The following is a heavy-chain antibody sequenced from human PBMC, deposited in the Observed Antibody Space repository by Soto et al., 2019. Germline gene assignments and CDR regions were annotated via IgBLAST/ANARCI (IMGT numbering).Heavy chain of an antibody. CDR3: ARDPTSTTVTTFVFDY. CDR2: TSYDGSNK. J-gene: IGHJ4*02. V-gene: IGHV3-30-3*01. CDR1: GFTFSSYA. Sequence: PGGSLRLSCAASGFTFSSYAMHWVRQAPGKGLEWVAVTSYDGSNKYYADSVKGRFTISRDNSKNTLYLQMNSLRAEDTAVYYCARDPTSTTVTTFVFDYWGQGTLVTVSS. D-gene: IGHD4-17*01.